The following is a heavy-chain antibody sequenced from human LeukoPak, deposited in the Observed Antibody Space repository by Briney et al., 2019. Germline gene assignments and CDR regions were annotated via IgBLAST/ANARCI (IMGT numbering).Heavy chain of an antibody. V-gene: IGHV5-51*01. CDR3: TRARYCSGGSCFAEY. J-gene: IGHJ4*02. CDR1: GYSFTTCW. CDR2: IYPGDSDT. D-gene: IGHD2-15*01. Sequence: GESLKISCKGSGYSFTTCWIGWVRQMPGKGLEWMGIIYPGDSDTRYSPSFQGQVTISADKSSSTAYLQWSSLKASDTAMYYCTRARYCSGGSCFAEYWGQGTLVTVSS.